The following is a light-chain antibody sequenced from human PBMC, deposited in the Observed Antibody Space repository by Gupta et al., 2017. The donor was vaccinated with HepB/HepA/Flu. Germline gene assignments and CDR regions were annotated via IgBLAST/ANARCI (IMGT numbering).Light chain of an antibody. CDR1: ALPNQY. CDR2: KDS. V-gene: IGLV3-25*03. Sequence: SYELTQPPPVSVSPGQPARTPCSGDALPNQYAYWYQQMPGQAPVLVISKDSERPSGIPERISGSSSGTTVTLTISEVQAEDEADYYCQSTDSSGSYPVFGGGTRLTVL. CDR3: QSTDSSGSYPV. J-gene: IGLJ3*02.